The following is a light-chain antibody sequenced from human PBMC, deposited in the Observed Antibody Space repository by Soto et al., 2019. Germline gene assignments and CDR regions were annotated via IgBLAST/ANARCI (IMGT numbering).Light chain of an antibody. J-gene: IGLJ1*01. Sequence: GPTPPPPLAWAPGPGGHHPLTWNSSDLGGGTYVPWYQQLPGTAPKLLIFDSTKRPSGVPDRFSGSKSATSASLAITGLQAEDEADHYCRSYDSSLSAYVFGTGTKVTVL. CDR2: DST. V-gene: IGLV1-40*01. CDR1: SSDLGGGTY. CDR3: RSYDSSLSAYV.